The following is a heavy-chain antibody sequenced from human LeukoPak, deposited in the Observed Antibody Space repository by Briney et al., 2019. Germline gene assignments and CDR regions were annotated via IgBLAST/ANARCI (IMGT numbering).Heavy chain of an antibody. CDR3: ANSPEEVVVIATD. D-gene: IGHD2-21*01. V-gene: IGHV3-23*01. J-gene: IGHJ4*02. CDR1: GFTFSSYA. CDR2: ISGSGGST. Sequence: PGGSLRLSCAASGFTFSSYAMSWVRQAPGKGLEWVSAISGSGGSTYYADSVKGRFTISRDNSKNTLYLQMNSLRAEDTAVYYCANSPEEVVVIATDWGQGTLVTVSS.